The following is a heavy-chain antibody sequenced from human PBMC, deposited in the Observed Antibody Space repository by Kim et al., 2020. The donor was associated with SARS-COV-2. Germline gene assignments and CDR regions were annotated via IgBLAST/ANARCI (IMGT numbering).Heavy chain of an antibody. CDR3: AKDVQWLVRVHGIDV. V-gene: IGHV3-30*18. CDR2: ISYDGSNK. CDR1: KFTFSSSA. J-gene: IGHJ6*02. D-gene: IGHD6-19*01. Sequence: GGSLRLSCAASKFTFSSSAMHWVRQAPGKGLELMAVISYDGSNKYYADSVKGRFTISRDNSKNTLYLQMNSVRTEDTAVYYCAKDVQWLVRVHGIDVWGQGTTVIVSS.